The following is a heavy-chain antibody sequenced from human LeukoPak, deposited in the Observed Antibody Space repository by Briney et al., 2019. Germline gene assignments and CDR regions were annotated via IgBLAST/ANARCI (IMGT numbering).Heavy chain of an antibody. CDR1: GGSVSSGSYY. D-gene: IGHD1-26*01. Sequence: PSETLSLTCTVSGGSVSSGSYYWSWIRQPAGKGLEWIGRMHTSGTTNYNPALKSRVTISEDTSKNQFSLRLTSVTAADTAVYYCAKDGPTGPWGQGTLVTVSS. V-gene: IGHV4-61*10. CDR3: AKDGPTGP. J-gene: IGHJ4*02. CDR2: MHTSGTT.